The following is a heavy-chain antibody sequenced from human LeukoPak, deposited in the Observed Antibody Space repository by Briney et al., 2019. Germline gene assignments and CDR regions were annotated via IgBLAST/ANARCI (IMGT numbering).Heavy chain of an antibody. J-gene: IGHJ4*02. V-gene: IGHV3-21*01. CDR3: ARDPDYYDSSGY. CDR1: AFTFRDYS. Sequence: GGSLRLSCVASAFTFRDYSMNWVRQAPGKGLEWVSSISSSSSYIYYADSVKGRFTISRDNAKNSLYLQMNSLRAEDTAVYYCARDPDYYDSSGYWGQGTLVTVSS. D-gene: IGHD3-22*01. CDR2: ISSSSSYI.